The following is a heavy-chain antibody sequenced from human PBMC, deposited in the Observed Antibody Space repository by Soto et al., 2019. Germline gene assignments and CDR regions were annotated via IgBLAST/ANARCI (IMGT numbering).Heavy chain of an antibody. CDR2: INHSGST. V-gene: IGHV4-39*07. D-gene: IGHD3-9*01. Sequence: PSETLSLTCTVSGGSISSGGYYWSWIRQPPGKGLEWIGEINHSGSTNYNPSLKSRVTISVDTSKNQFSLKLSSVTAADTAVYYCARGTRYFDWLSTLYYYYGMDVWGQGTTVTVSS. J-gene: IGHJ6*02. CDR1: GGSISSGGYY. CDR3: ARGTRYFDWLSTLYYYYGMDV.